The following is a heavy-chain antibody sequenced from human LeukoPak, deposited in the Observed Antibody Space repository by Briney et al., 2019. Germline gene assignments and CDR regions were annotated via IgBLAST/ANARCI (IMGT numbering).Heavy chain of an antibody. V-gene: IGHV3-7*01. CDR3: ARDGYCSSTSCHVGYYGMDV. D-gene: IGHD2-2*03. CDR1: GFTFSSYW. J-gene: IGHJ6*02. CDR2: IKQVGSET. Sequence: GRSLRLSCAASGFTFSSYWMSWVRQAPGKGLGWVANIKQVGSETYYVDSVKGRFTISRDNAKNSLYQQMNSLRAEDTAVYYCARDGYCSSTSCHVGYYGMDVWGQGTTVTVSS.